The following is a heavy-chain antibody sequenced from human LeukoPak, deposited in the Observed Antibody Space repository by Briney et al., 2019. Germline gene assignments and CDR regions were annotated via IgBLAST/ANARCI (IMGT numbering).Heavy chain of an antibody. CDR2: IKQDGSEK. J-gene: IGHJ4*02. Sequence: GGSLRLSCAASGFTFSSYWMSWFRQVPGKGLEWVANIKQDGSEKYYVDSVKGRFTISRDNAKNSLYLQMNSLRAEDTAVYYCARDPNQYYYDSSGYYYGYWGQGTLVTVSS. CDR3: ARDPNQYYYDSSGYYYGY. D-gene: IGHD3-22*01. CDR1: GFTFSSYW. V-gene: IGHV3-7*01.